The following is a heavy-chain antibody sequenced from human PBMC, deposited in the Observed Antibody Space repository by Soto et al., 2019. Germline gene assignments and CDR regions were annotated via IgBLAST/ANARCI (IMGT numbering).Heavy chain of an antibody. CDR1: GFTFSSYA. D-gene: IGHD6-13*01. J-gene: IGHJ4*02. Sequence: GGSLRLSCASSGFTFSSYAMHLVRQAPGKGLEWVAVISYDGSNKYYADSVKGRFTISRDNSKNTLYLQMNSLRAEDTAVYYCARDGGGSPETGSIAAAGFFDYWGQGTLVTVSS. V-gene: IGHV3-30-3*01. CDR2: ISYDGSNK. CDR3: ARDGGGSPETGSIAAAGFFDY.